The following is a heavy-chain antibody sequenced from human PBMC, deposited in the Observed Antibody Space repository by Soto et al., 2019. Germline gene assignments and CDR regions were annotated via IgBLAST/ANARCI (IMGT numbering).Heavy chain of an antibody. CDR3: ARATYYYDSSGYWAY. CDR1: GFTFSSYS. Sequence: EVQLVESGGGLVKPGGSLRLSCAASGFTFSSYSMNWVRQAPGKGLEWVSSISSSSSYIYYADSVKGRFTISRDNAKNSPYLQMNSLRAEDTAVYYCARATYYYDSSGYWAYWGQGTLVTVSS. J-gene: IGHJ4*02. D-gene: IGHD3-22*01. CDR2: ISSSSSYI. V-gene: IGHV3-21*01.